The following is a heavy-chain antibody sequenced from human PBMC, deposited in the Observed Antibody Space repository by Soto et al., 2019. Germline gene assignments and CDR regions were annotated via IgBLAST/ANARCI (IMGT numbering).Heavy chain of an antibody. D-gene: IGHD3-22*01. CDR3: ARDYYDSSGYYSYFDY. V-gene: IGHV1-2*04. J-gene: IGHJ4*02. Sequence: ASVKVSCKASGYTFTGYYMHWVRQAPGQGLEWMGWINPNSGGTNYAQKFQGWVTMTRDTSISTAYMELSRLRSDDTAVYYCARDYYDSSGYYSYFDYWGRGTLVTVSS. CDR1: GYTFTGYY. CDR2: INPNSGGT.